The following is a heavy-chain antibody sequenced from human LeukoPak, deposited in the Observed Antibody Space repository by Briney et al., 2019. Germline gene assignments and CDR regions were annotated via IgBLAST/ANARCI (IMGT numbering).Heavy chain of an antibody. V-gene: IGHV4-59*01. CDR2: IYNTGSA. Sequence: SETLSLTCTVSGGSISTYYWNWIRQPPGKGLEWIGYIYNTGSANYNPSLKSRVTISVDTSKNQFSPKLRSVTAADTAVYYCARGRSGSYFGDYWGQGMLVTVSS. D-gene: IGHD3-10*01. J-gene: IGHJ4*02. CDR1: GGSISTYY. CDR3: ARGRSGSYFGDY.